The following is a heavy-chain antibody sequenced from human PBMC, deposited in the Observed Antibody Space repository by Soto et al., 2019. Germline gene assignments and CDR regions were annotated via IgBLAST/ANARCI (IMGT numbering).Heavy chain of an antibody. CDR2: ITPIFGEP. J-gene: IGHJ5*02. Sequence: QVQLEQSGAELKKPGSSVKVSCKASGGPFSSYAINWLRQAPGQGLEWMGGITPIFGEPKYAQKFQGRVTITANIATSTAYMELISLTSDDTAVYFCARGSSSSIINGFDPWGQGTLVTVSS. V-gene: IGHV1-69*06. D-gene: IGHD3-10*01. CDR3: ARGSSSSIINGFDP. CDR1: GGPFSSYA.